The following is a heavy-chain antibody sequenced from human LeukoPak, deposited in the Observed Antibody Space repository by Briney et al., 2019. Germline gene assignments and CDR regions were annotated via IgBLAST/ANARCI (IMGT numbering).Heavy chain of an antibody. V-gene: IGHV4-30-4*08. J-gene: IGHJ4*02. Sequence: SEPLSLTCSVSGDSFSSANYYWTWVRQPPGKGLEWIGYVYYDGSTYYHPSLQSRLAISVDTSKNQFSLNLTSVTAADTAVYYCVRGLTEYSYFFDYWGQGALVTVSS. CDR3: VRGLTEYSYFFDY. CDR2: VYYDGST. CDR1: GDSFSSANYY. D-gene: IGHD7-27*01.